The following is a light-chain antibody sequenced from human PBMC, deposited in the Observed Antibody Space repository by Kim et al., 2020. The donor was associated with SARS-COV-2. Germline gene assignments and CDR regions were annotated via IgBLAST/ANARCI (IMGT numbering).Light chain of an antibody. J-gene: IGLJ3*02. V-gene: IGLV4-69*01. CDR2: INSDGSH. Sequence: QLVLTQSPSASASLGASVKLTCTLSSGHSDYTIAWHQQQPDKGPRYLMKINSDGSHNRGDGISDRFSGSRSGAERYLTISSLQSDDEGDYYCQTWDSGLWVFGGGTQLTVI. CDR3: QTWDSGLWV. CDR1: SGHSDYT.